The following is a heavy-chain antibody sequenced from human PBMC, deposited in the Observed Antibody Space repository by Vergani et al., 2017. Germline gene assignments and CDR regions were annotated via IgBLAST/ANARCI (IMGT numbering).Heavy chain of an antibody. CDR1: GFTFSSYA. CDR3: ARDGELVFGTAGYCSSTSCYPDY. Sequence: QVQLVESGGGVVQPGRSLRLSCAASGFTFSSYAMHWVRQAPGKGLEWVAVISYDGSNKYYADSVKGRFTISRDNSKNTLYLQMNSLRAEETAVYYCARDGELVFGTAGYCSSTSCYPDYWGQGTLVTVSS. CDR2: ISYDGSNK. J-gene: IGHJ4*02. V-gene: IGHV3-30-3*01. D-gene: IGHD2-2*01.